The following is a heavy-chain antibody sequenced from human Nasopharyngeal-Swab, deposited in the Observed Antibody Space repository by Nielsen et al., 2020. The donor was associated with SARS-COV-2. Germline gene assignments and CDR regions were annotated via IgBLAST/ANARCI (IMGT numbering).Heavy chain of an antibody. D-gene: IGHD3-10*01. V-gene: IGHV3-30*03. CDR3: ARDEGARVLWFGELSTYYYYGMDV. CDR2: ISYDGGNK. J-gene: IGHJ6*02. Sequence: VRQAPGKGLEWVAVISYDGGNKYYADSVKGRFTISRDNSKNTLYLQTNSLTTEDSAVYYCARDEGARVLWFGELSTYYYYGMDVWGQGTTVTVSS.